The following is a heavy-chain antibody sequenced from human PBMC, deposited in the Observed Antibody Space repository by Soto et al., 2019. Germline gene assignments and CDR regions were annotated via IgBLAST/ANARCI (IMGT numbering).Heavy chain of an antibody. V-gene: IGHV4-59*08. Sequence: SETLSLTCTVSGASISSYYWSWIRQPPGKELEWIGYIYYSGSTNYNPSLKSRVTISVDTSKNQFSLKLSSVTAADTAVYYCARQNSQLDYWGQGTLVTVSS. CDR3: ARQNSQLDY. CDR2: IYYSGST. CDR1: GASISSYY. J-gene: IGHJ4*02.